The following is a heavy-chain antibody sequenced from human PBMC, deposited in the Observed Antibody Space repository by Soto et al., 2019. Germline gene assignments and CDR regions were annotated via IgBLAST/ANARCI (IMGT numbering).Heavy chain of an antibody. J-gene: IGHJ2*01. CDR2: IIPIFGTA. Sequence: QVQLVQSGAEVKKPGSSVKVSCKASGGTFSSYAISWVRQAPGQGLEWMGGIIPIFGTANYAQKFQGRVTITADESTSTAYMELSSLRSEDTAVYYCASRYCGGDCDSPWYFDLWGRGTLVTVSS. D-gene: IGHD2-21*02. V-gene: IGHV1-69*12. CDR1: GGTFSSYA. CDR3: ASRYCGGDCDSPWYFDL.